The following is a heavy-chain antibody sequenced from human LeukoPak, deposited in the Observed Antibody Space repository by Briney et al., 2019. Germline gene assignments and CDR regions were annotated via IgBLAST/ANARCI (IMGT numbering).Heavy chain of an antibody. J-gene: IGHJ4*02. V-gene: IGHV4-4*07. CDR3: ARERSGSYFADYFDY. CDR1: GGSISSYY. D-gene: IGHD1-26*01. CDR2: IYTSGST. Sequence: PSEALSLTCTVSGGSISSYYWSWIRQPAGKGLEWIGRIYTSGSTNYNPSLKSRVTMSVDTSKNQFSLKLSSVTAADTAVYYCARERSGSYFADYFDYWGQGTLVTVSS.